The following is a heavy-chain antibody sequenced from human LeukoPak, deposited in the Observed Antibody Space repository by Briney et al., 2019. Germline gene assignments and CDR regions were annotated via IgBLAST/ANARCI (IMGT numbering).Heavy chain of an antibody. CDR1: GFTFSGSA. Sequence: GGSLKLSCAASGFTFSGSAMHWVRHASGKGLELVGRIRSKANSYATAYAASVKGRFTISRDDSKNTAYLQMNSLKTEDTAVYYCTRSRHSSSWYSYYYYMDVWGKGTTVTVSS. D-gene: IGHD6-13*01. J-gene: IGHJ6*03. V-gene: IGHV3-73*01. CDR2: IRSKANSYAT. CDR3: TRSRHSSSWYSYYYYMDV.